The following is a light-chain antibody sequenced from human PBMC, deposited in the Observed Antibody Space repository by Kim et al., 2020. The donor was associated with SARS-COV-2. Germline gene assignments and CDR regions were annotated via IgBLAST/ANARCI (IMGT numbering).Light chain of an antibody. CDR1: ISDVGNYNS. CDR2: EVT. J-gene: IGLJ1*01. CDR3: SSYAGSNNYV. Sequence: QSVTISGTGPISDVGNYNSVAWYQQHPGKAPKLMIYEVTKRPSGVPDRFSGSKSGHTASLTVSGLQAEDEAEYYCSSYAGSNNYVSGTGTKVTVL. V-gene: IGLV2-8*01.